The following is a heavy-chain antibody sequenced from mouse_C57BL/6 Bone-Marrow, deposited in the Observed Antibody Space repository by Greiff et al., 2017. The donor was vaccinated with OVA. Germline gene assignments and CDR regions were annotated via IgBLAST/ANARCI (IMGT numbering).Heavy chain of an antibody. J-gene: IGHJ1*03. CDR2: IWTGGGT. Sequence: QVQLKQSGPGLVAPSQSLSITCTVSGFSLTSYAISWVRQPPGKGLEWLGVIWTGGGTNYNSALKSRLSISKDNSKSQVFLKMNSLQTDDTARYYCARGRGIGSSIVLDWYFDVWGTGTTVTVSS. CDR3: ARGRGIGSSIVLDWYFDV. CDR1: GFSLTSYA. D-gene: IGHD1-1*01. V-gene: IGHV2-9-1*01.